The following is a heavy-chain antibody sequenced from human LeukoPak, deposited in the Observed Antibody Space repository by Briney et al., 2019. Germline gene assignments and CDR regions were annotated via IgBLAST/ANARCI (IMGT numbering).Heavy chain of an antibody. V-gene: IGHV1-2*02. Sequence: ASVKVSCKASGYTFTGYYMHWVRQAPGQGLEWMGWINPKSGGTNYAQKFQGRVTMTRDTSISTAYMELSRLRSDDTAVYYCAREGDIVVVVAAGDDAFDIWGQGTMVTVSS. CDR2: INPKSGGT. CDR1: GYTFTGYY. CDR3: AREGDIVVVVAAGDDAFDI. D-gene: IGHD2-15*01. J-gene: IGHJ3*02.